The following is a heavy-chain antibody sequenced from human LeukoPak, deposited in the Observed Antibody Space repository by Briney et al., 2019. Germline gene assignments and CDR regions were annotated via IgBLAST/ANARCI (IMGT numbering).Heavy chain of an antibody. CDR3: ASEVVAATLDY. CDR2: INHSGST. D-gene: IGHD2-15*01. Sequence: SETLSLTCAVYGGPFSGYYWSWIRQPPGKGLEWIGEINHSGSTNYNPSLKSRVTISVDTSKNQFSLKLSSVTAADTAVYYCASEVVAATLDYWGQGTLVTVSS. CDR1: GGPFSGYY. J-gene: IGHJ4*02. V-gene: IGHV4-34*01.